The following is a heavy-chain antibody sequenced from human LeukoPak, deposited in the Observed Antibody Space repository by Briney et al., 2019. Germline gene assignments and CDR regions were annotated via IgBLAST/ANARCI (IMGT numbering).Heavy chain of an antibody. D-gene: IGHD3-10*01. Sequence: GRSLRLSCAASGFTFSSYGMHWVRQAPGKGLEWVAVISYDGSNKYYADSVKGRFTISRDNSKNTLYLQMNSLRAEDTAVYYCARDPTFYYGSGSFWYFDYWGRGTLVTVSS. CDR2: ISYDGSNK. J-gene: IGHJ4*02. V-gene: IGHV3-30*03. CDR3: ARDPTFYYGSGSFWYFDY. CDR1: GFTFSSYG.